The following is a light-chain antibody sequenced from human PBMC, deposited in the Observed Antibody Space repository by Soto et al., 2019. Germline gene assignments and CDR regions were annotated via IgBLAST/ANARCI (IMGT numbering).Light chain of an antibody. V-gene: IGKV3-11*01. Sequence: EIVLTQSPATLSLSPGERATLSCRASQSVSTYLAWYQQKPGQAPRLLIYDASNRATGTPARFSGSGSGTDLTLTISSLEYEDFEVYYYQQRSNWPRTFGQGTKLEIK. J-gene: IGKJ2*01. CDR1: QSVSTY. CDR3: QQRSNWPRT. CDR2: DAS.